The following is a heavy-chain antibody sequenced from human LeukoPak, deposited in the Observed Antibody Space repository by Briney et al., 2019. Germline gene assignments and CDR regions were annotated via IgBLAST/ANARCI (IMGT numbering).Heavy chain of an antibody. D-gene: IGHD3-22*01. Sequence: SVKVSYKASGGTFSSYAISWVRQAPGQGLEWMGRIIPILGIANYAQKFQGRVTITADKSTSTAYMELSSLRSEDTAVYYCARDPGDYYDSSGYSDYWGQGTLVTVSS. J-gene: IGHJ4*02. V-gene: IGHV1-69*04. CDR3: ARDPGDYYDSSGYSDY. CDR1: GGTFSSYA. CDR2: IIPILGIA.